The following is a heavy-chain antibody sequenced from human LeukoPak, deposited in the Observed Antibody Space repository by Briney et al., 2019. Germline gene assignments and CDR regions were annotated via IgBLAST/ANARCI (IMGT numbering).Heavy chain of an antibody. CDR3: ARIGGDYSNLNWFDP. V-gene: IGHV1-2*02. CDR2: INPNSGGT. J-gene: IGHJ5*02. Sequence: EASVKVSCKASGYTFTGYCIHWVRQAPGQGLEWMGRINPNSGGTNYAQKFQGRVTMTRDTPISTAYMELSSLRSDDTAMYYCARIGGDYSNLNWFDPWGQGTLVTVSS. CDR1: GYTFTGYC. D-gene: IGHD4-11*01.